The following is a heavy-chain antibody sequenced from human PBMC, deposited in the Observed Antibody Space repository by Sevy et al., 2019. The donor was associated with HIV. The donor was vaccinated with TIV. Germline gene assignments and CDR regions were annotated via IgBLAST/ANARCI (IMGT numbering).Heavy chain of an antibody. CDR1: GYTLTQFS. D-gene: IGHD3-22*01. J-gene: IGHJ4*02. CDR2: FDPEDGDPEDGKT. Sequence: ASVKVSCKVSGYTLTQFSMHWVRQAPGKGLEWMTTFDPEDGDPEDGKTIYTQKFLGRVTMTEDTSTDTAYMELSSLRSDDTAVYYCATTKDYYDSSGYPFDYWGQGTLVTVSS. CDR3: ATTKDYYDSSGYPFDY. V-gene: IGHV1-24*01.